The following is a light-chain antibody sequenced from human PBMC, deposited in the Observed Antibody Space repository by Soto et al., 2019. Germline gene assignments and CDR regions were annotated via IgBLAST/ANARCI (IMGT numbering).Light chain of an antibody. CDR2: WAS. J-gene: IGKJ1*01. Sequence: DIQMTQSPSSLSASVGDRVTITCRASQSISSYLNWYQQKPGQPPKLLIYWASTRASGVPDRFSGSGSGTDFTLTINSLQAEDVAVYYCQQYLHTPRTFGQGTKVDIK. V-gene: IGKV1-27*01. CDR1: QSISSY. CDR3: QQYLHTPRT.